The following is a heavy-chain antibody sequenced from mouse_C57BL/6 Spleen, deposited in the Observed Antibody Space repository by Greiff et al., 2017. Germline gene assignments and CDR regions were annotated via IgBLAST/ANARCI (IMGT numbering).Heavy chain of an antibody. CDR1: GYTFTTYP. CDR3: ARGGFLYWYFDV. CDR2: FHPYNDDT. J-gene: IGHJ1*03. V-gene: IGHV1-47*01. Sequence: QVQLKESGAELVKPGASVKMSCKASGYTFTTYPIEWMKQNHGKSLEWIGNFHPYNDDTKYNEKFKGKATLTVEKSSSTVYLELSRLTSDDSAVYYCARGGFLYWYFDVWGTGTTVTVSS.